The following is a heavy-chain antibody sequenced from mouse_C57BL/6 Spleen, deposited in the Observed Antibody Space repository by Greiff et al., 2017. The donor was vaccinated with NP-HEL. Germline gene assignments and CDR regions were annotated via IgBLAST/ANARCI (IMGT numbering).Heavy chain of an antibody. V-gene: IGHV5-17*01. Sequence: EVKVVESGGGLVKSGGSLKLSCAASGFTFSDYGMHWVRQAPEKGLERVAYISSGSSTIYYADTVKGRFTISRDNAKNTLVLQMTSLRSEDTAMYYWESDWDVWFAYWSQGALVTDSA. CDR3: ESDWDVWFAY. J-gene: IGHJ3*01. CDR1: GFTFSDYG. CDR2: ISSGSSTI. D-gene: IGHD4-1*01.